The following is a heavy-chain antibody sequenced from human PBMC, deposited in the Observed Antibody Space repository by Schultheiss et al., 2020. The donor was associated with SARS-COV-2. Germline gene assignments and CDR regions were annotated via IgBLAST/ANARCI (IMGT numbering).Heavy chain of an antibody. CDR1: GYTFTGYY. V-gene: IGHV1-69*04. J-gene: IGHJ4*02. D-gene: IGHD3-10*01. Sequence: SVKVSCKASGYTFTGYYMHWVRQAPGQGLEWMGRIIPILGIANYAQKFQGRVTITADKSTSTAYMELSSLRSEDTAVYYCARGYGSGSYFTLPYWGQGTLVTVSS. CDR3: ARGYGSGSYFTLPY. CDR2: IIPILGIA.